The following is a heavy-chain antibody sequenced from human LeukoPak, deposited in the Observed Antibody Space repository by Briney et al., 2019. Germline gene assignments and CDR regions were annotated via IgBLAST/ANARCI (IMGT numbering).Heavy chain of an antibody. CDR3: ARGLYGDHLVAWAFDI. CDR2: ISNSSSTI. Sequence: VGTLRLSCAASRFTFTSYSVNSVREAPRKGLGGGSYISNSSSTIYYADSVKGRFTIPRDNAKISLYLQMNSLRAEDTAVYYCARGLYGDHLVAWAFDIWGQGTRVPVSS. J-gene: IGHJ3*02. CDR1: RFTFTSYS. V-gene: IGHV3-48*01. D-gene: IGHD4-17*01.